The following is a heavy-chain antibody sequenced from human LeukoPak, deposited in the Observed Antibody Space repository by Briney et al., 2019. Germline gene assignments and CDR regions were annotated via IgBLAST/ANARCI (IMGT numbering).Heavy chain of an antibody. CDR1: GFTFSIYS. Sequence: PGGSLRLSCAASGFTFSIYSMNWVRQAPGKGLEWISYINSASTIYYADSVKGRFTISRDNAKNTLYLQMNSLRAEDTAVYYCAREGIAVAAPFDYWGQGTLVTVSS. CDR2: INSASTI. V-gene: IGHV3-48*04. D-gene: IGHD6-19*01. J-gene: IGHJ4*02. CDR3: AREGIAVAAPFDY.